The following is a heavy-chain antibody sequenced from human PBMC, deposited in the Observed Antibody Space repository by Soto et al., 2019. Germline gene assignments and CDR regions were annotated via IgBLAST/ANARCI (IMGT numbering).Heavy chain of an antibody. V-gene: IGHV1-3*05. Sequence: QVQLVQSGAEEKKPGASVKVSCKASGYTFTSYAMHWVRQAPGQRLEWMGWINAGNGNTKYSQKFQGRVTITRDTXXSPAEMELSSLRSEDTAVYYFARNHLGTTPYRMDVWGQGNTVTDSS. CDR2: INAGNGNT. D-gene: IGHD1-7*01. CDR1: GYTFTSYA. CDR3: ARNHLGTTPYRMDV. J-gene: IGHJ6*02.